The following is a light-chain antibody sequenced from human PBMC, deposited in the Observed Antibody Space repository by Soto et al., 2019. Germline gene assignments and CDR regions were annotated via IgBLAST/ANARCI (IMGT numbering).Light chain of an antibody. CDR2: DAS. V-gene: IGKV1-33*01. CDR1: QDISNY. CDR3: QQYDNLPLT. J-gene: IGKJ4*01. Sequence: DIQMTQSPSSLSASVGDRVTITCQASQDISNYLNWYQQKPGKAPKLLIYDASNLATGVPSRFSGSTSRPDCIFIIRRLQPEDIATYYCQQYDNLPLTFGGGTKVEIK.